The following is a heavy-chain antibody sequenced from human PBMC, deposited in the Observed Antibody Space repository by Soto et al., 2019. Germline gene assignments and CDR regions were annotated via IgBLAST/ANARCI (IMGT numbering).Heavy chain of an antibody. D-gene: IGHD2-15*01. Sequence: ASVKVSCKPSGYSFSDFYVHWVRQAPGQGLEWMGIIDPSSGTTSYTQKFQERVTMTRDTSMSTVYMELSRLRSEDTAVYYCARGAVVVPNGLIAGMDVWGLGTTVTV. J-gene: IGHJ6*02. CDR1: GYSFSDFY. CDR3: ARGAVVVPNGLIAGMDV. CDR2: IDPSSGTT. V-gene: IGHV1-46*01.